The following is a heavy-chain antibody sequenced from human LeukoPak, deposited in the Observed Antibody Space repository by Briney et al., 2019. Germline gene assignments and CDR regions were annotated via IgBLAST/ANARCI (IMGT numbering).Heavy chain of an antibody. CDR1: GGSISSSSYY. CDR3: AREGTVPKDPGWYYYYGMDV. J-gene: IGHJ6*02. CDR2: IYYSGST. Sequence: SETLSLTCTVSGGSISSSSYYWGWIRQPPGKGREWIGSIYYSGSTYYNPSLKSRVTISVDTSKNQFSLKLSSVTAADTAVYYCAREGTVPKDPGWYYYYGMDVWGQGTTVTVSS. V-gene: IGHV4-39*07. D-gene: IGHD4-17*01.